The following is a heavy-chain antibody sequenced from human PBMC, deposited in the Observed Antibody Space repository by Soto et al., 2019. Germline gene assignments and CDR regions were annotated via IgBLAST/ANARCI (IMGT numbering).Heavy chain of an antibody. V-gene: IGHV3-30-3*01. D-gene: IGHD6-6*01. Sequence: QVQLVESGGGVVQPGRSLRLSCAASGFTFSSYAMNWVRQAPGKGLEWVADISYDGSNKYYADSVKGRFTISRDNSKNTLYLQMNSLRAEDTAVYYSARDKGKAARLLDYWGQGTLVTVSS. CDR3: ARDKGKAARLLDY. J-gene: IGHJ4*02. CDR2: ISYDGSNK. CDR1: GFTFSSYA.